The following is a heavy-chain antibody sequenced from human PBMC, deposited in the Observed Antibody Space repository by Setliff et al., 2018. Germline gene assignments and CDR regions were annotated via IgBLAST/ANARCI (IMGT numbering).Heavy chain of an antibody. D-gene: IGHD1-26*01. CDR1: GYRFSSHW. V-gene: IGHV5-51*01. CDR2: IYPGDSDT. J-gene: IGHJ3*02. Sequence: GESLKISCKGSGYRFSSHWIGWVRQMPGKGLEWMGIIYPGDSDTRYSPSFQGQVTISADKSISTAYLQWSSLKASDTAMYYCASSSGSSSNGAFDTWGQGTTVTVSS. CDR3: ASSSGSSSNGAFDT.